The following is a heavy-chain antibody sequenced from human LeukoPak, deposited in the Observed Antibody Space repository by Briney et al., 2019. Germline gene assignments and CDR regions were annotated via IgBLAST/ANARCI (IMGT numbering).Heavy chain of an antibody. Sequence: GGSLRLYCAASGFTFSSYGMHWVRQAPGKGLEWVAVISYDGSNKYYADSVKGRFTISRDNSKNTLYLQMNSLRAEDTAVYYCAKDYYGYFDYWGQGTLVTVSS. J-gene: IGHJ4*02. CDR3: AKDYYGYFDY. CDR1: GFTFSSYG. CDR2: ISYDGSNK. V-gene: IGHV3-30*18. D-gene: IGHD3-10*01.